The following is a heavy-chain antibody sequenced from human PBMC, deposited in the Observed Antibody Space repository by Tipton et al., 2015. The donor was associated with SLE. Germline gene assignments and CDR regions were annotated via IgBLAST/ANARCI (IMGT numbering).Heavy chain of an antibody. CDR3: VRLELPATKADY. D-gene: IGHD5-24*01. CDR2: IYQNGIT. CDR1: GYSISSGYY. V-gene: IGHV4-38-2*01. Sequence: TLSLTCSVSGYSISSGYYWGWIRQPPGKGLEWIGSIYQNGITYYNASLKSRLTISVDTSKNQFSLKLSSVTAADTAVYYCVRLELPATKADYWGPGTLVTVSS. J-gene: IGHJ4*02.